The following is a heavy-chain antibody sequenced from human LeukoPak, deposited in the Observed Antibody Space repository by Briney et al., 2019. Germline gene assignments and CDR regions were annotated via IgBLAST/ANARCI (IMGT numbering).Heavy chain of an antibody. CDR2: INHSGST. Sequence: SETLSLTCAVYGGSFSGYYWSWIRQPPGKGLEWIGEINHSGSTNYNPSLKSRVTISVDTSKNQFSLKLSSVTAADTAVYYCARGPYCGGDCADQDYWGQGTLVTVSS. V-gene: IGHV4-34*01. CDR3: ARGPYCGGDCADQDY. CDR1: GGSFSGYY. J-gene: IGHJ4*02. D-gene: IGHD2-21*01.